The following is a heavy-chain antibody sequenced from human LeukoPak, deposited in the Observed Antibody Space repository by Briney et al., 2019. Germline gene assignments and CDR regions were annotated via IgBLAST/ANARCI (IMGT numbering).Heavy chain of an antibody. J-gene: IGHJ4*02. CDR3: TKGAGGYLRFDY. CDR1: GFTFNIAW. Sequence: GGSLRLSCAASGFTFNIAWMSWVRQAPGKGLEWVGRIKSKTDGGPTDYAAPVKGRFTISRDDSKNMLFLQMNSLKTEDTAVYYCTKGAGGYLRFDYWGQGTLVTVSS. CDR2: IKSKTDGGPT. D-gene: IGHD1-1*01. V-gene: IGHV3-15*01.